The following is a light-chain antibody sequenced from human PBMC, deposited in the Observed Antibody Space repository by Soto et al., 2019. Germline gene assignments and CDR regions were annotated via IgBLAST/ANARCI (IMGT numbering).Light chain of an antibody. CDR1: QSVSSTY. Sequence: ENVLTQSPGTLSLSPGERATLSCRASQSVSSTYLAWYQQKTGQAPRLLIYGASSRATGIPDRFSGSGSGTDFTLTISRLEPEDFAVYYCQQYQTFGQGTKVEI. J-gene: IGKJ1*01. CDR3: QQYQT. V-gene: IGKV3-20*01. CDR2: GAS.